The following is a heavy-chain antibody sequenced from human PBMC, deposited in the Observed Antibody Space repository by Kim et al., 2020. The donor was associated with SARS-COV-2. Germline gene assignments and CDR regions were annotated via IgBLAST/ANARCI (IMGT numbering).Heavy chain of an antibody. CDR2: MNPNSGNT. CDR1: GYTFTSYD. V-gene: IGHV1-8*01. D-gene: IGHD2-21*01. Sequence: ASVKVSCKASGYTFTSYDINWVRQATGQGLEWMGWMNPNSGNTGYAQKFQGRVTMTRNTSISTAYMELSSLRSEDTAVYYCARGLRDHIVVVFVPSYFYYMDVWGKGTTVTVSS. CDR3: ARGLRDHIVVVFVPSYFYYMDV. J-gene: IGHJ6*03.